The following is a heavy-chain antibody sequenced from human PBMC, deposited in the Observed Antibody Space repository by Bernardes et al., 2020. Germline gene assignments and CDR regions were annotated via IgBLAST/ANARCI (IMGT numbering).Heavy chain of an antibody. V-gene: IGHV3-7*01. J-gene: IGHJ4*02. Sequence: GGSLRLSCAASGFTLSNYWMTWVRQAPGRGLEWVANIKQDGSKKNYGDSVRGRFTVSRDNAKNSLYLQMNSLRAEDTAVYYCATDIYTFGEAAYWGQGTLVTVSS. CDR3: ATDIYTFGEAAY. CDR2: IKQDGSKK. D-gene: IGHD3-10*01. CDR1: GFTLSNYW.